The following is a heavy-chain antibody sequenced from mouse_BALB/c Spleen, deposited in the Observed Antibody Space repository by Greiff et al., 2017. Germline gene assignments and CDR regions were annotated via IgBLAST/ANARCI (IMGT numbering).Heavy chain of an antibody. CDR2: ISSGSSTI. CDR3: AREGSTMITSFAY. V-gene: IGHV5-17*02. D-gene: IGHD2-4*01. CDR1: GFTFSSFG. J-gene: IGHJ3*01. Sequence: DVMLVESGGGLVQPGGSRKLSCAASGFTFSSFGMHWVRQAPEKGLEWVAYISSGSSTIYYADTVKGRFTISRDNPKNTLFLQMTSLRSEDTAMYYCAREGSTMITSFAYWGQGTLVTVSA.